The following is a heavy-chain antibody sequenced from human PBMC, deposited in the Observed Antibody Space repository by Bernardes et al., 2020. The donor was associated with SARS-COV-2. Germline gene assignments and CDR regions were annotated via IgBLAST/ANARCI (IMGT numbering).Heavy chain of an antibody. D-gene: IGHD6-19*01. V-gene: IGHV4-59*01. CDR3: ARSGSGWDFGN. Sequence: ETLSLTCSVSGGSIRSYYWSWIRQPPGKGLEWIGYIYYSGSTSSNPSLKSRVTISVDTSENRFSLRLSSVTAADTAVYYCARSGSGWDFGNWGQGTLVTVSS. CDR2: IYYSGST. J-gene: IGHJ4*02. CDR1: GGSIRSYY.